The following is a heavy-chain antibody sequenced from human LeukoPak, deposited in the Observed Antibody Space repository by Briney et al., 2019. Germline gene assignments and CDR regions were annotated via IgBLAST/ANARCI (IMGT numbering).Heavy chain of an antibody. D-gene: IGHD3-22*01. V-gene: IGHV3-33*08. J-gene: IGHJ2*01. CDR3: ARTSDTSGRLYWYFDL. Sequence: GGSLRLSCAASGFTFSSYSMNWVRQAPGKGLEWVAFIRYDGSNKYYADSVKGRFTISRDNAKNSLYLQMNSLRAEDTAVYYCARTSDTSGRLYWYFDLWGRGTLVTVSS. CDR1: GFTFSSYS. CDR2: IRYDGSNK.